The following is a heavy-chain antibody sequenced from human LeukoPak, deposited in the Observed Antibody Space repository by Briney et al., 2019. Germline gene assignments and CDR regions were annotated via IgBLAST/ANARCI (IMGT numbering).Heavy chain of an antibody. Sequence: SETLSLTCTVSGASISSYYWSWIRQPPGKGLEWIGYIYYSGSTNYNPSLKSRVTISVDTSKNQFSLKLSSVTAADTAVYYCARDRLHYDILTGYSSNDAFDIWGQGTMVTVSS. J-gene: IGHJ3*02. CDR3: ARDRLHYDILTGYSSNDAFDI. CDR2: IYYSGST. V-gene: IGHV4-59*01. CDR1: GASISSYY. D-gene: IGHD3-9*01.